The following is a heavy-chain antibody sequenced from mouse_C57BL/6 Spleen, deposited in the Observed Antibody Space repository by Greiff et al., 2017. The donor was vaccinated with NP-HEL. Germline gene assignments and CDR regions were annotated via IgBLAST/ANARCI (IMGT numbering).Heavy chain of an antibody. Sequence: VQLKQSGAELVRPGASVKLSCTASGFNIKDDYMHWVKQRPEQGLEWIGWIDPENGDTEYASKFQGKATITADTSSTTAYLQLSSLASEDTAVYYCTTDSNLMDYWGQGTSVTVSS. CDR3: TTDSNLMDY. J-gene: IGHJ4*01. V-gene: IGHV14-4*01. CDR1: GFNIKDDY. CDR2: IDPENGDT. D-gene: IGHD2-5*01.